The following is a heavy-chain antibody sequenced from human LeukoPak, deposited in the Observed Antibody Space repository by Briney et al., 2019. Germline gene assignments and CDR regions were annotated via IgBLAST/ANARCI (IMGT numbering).Heavy chain of an antibody. CDR1: GYTFTSYY. Sequence: ASVMVSCKASGYTFTSYYMHWVRQAPGQGLEWMGIINPSGGSTSYAQKFQGRVTMTRDTSTSTVYMELSSLRSEDTAVYYCARAPPVGAGDYWGQGTLVTVSS. V-gene: IGHV1-46*01. CDR2: INPSGGST. CDR3: ARAPPVGAGDY. D-gene: IGHD1-26*01. J-gene: IGHJ4*02.